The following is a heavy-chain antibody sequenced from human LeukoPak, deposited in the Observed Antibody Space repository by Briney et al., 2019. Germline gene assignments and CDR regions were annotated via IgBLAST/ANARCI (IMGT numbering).Heavy chain of an antibody. V-gene: IGHV3-33*01. Sequence: GRSLRLSCAASGFTFSSYGMHWVRQAPGKGLEWVAVIWYDGSNKYYGDSVKGRFTISRDNSKKTLYLQMNSLRVEDTAVYYRARGDGYNDAEYLQHWGQGTLVTVS. D-gene: IGHD5-24*01. CDR1: GFTFSSYG. J-gene: IGHJ1*01. CDR2: IWYDGSNK. CDR3: ARGDGYNDAEYLQH.